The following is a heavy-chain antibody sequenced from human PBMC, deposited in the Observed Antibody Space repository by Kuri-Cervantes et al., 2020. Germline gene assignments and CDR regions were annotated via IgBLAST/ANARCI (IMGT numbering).Heavy chain of an antibody. CDR2: INHSGST. J-gene: IGHJ6*02. CDR3: ARINYDSSGYYEYYYGMDV. D-gene: IGHD3-22*01. V-gene: IGHV4-34*01. Sequence: SETLSLTCAVYGGSFSGYYWSWIRQPPGKGLEWIGEINHSGSTNYNPSLKSRVTISVDTSKNQFSLKLSSVTAADTAVYYCARINYDSSGYYEYYYGMDVWGQGTTVTVSS. CDR1: GGSFSGYY.